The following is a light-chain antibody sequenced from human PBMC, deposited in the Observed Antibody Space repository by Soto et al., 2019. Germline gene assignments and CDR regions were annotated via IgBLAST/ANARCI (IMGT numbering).Light chain of an antibody. CDR1: SGDIGSYNR. J-gene: IGLJ1*01. V-gene: IGLV2-14*01. CDR3: SSYTNINTGACV. CDR2: EVT. Sequence: QSVLTQPASESGSPGQSITISCTGTSGDIGSYNRVSWYQQHPGKAPKLIIYEVTDRPSGVSTRFSGSKSGNTASLTISGLQAEDEAEYYCSSYTNINTGACVFGTGTKVTVL.